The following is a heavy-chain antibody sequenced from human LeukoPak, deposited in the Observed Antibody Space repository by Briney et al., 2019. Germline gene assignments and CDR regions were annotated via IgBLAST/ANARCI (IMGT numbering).Heavy chain of an antibody. CDR2: IIPILGIA. CDR1: GGTFSSYT. D-gene: IGHD2-2*01. Sequence: SVKVSCKASGGTFSSYTISLVRQAPGQGLELMGRIIPILGIANYAQKFQGRVTIIADKSTSTAYMELSSLRSEDTAVYYCAQTFRICSSTSCSKPLDYWGQGTLVTVSS. V-gene: IGHV1-69*02. CDR3: AQTFRICSSTSCSKPLDY. J-gene: IGHJ4*02.